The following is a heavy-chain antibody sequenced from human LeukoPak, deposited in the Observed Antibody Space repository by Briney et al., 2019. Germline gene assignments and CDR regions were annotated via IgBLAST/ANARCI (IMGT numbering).Heavy chain of an antibody. D-gene: IGHD5-24*01. Sequence: SETLSLTCTVSGGSISIYYWSWIRQPPGKGLEWLGYIYNSGSTYYYPSLESRVTISVDTSKNQFSLRLTSMTAADAAVYYCVRDRELTYWGQGTLLTVSS. V-gene: IGHV4-59*01. CDR2: IYNSGST. CDR1: GGSISIYY. J-gene: IGHJ4*02. CDR3: VRDRELTY.